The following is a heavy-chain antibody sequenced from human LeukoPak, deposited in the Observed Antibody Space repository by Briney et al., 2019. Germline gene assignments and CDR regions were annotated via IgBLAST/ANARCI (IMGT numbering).Heavy chain of an antibody. CDR3: ARGRKPSGYYYYMDS. V-gene: IGHV3-30*04. Sequence: GGSLRLSCAASGFTFSSSAMHWVRQAPGKGLEWVAAMSYDGSNKHYADSVKGRFTISRDNSKNTLYLHMNSLSVDDTTVHYCARGRKPSGYYYYMDSWGKGTTVTV. CDR1: GFTFSSSA. J-gene: IGHJ6*03. CDR2: MSYDGSNK.